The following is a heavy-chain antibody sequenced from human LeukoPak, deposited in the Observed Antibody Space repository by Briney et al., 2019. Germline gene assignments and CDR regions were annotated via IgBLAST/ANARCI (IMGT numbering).Heavy chain of an antibody. Sequence: GGSLRLSCAASGFTFSSYAMSWVRQAPGKGLEWVSAISSSGGNAYYADSVKGGFTISRDNSKNTLYLQMNSLRAEDTAVYYCAKGGSDYDDHGYSFDYWGQGALVTVSS. V-gene: IGHV3-23*01. CDR3: AKGGSDYDDHGYSFDY. CDR2: ISSSGGNA. J-gene: IGHJ4*02. CDR1: GFTFSSYA. D-gene: IGHD1-26*01.